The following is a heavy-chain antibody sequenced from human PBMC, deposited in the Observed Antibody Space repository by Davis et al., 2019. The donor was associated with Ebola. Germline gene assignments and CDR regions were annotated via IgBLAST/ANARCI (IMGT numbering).Heavy chain of an antibody. J-gene: IGHJ3*02. V-gene: IGHV3-30*02. CDR1: GFTFSTYG. CDR2: IRSDGSYN. CDR3: ADQHRAIHTFDI. Sequence: GGSLRLSCARSGFTFSTYGMHWVRQAPGNGLEWVAFIRSDGSYNYYADSVKGRFTISRDSSKNTLFLQMNSLRTEDTAVYYCADQHRAIHTFDIWGQGTMVTVSS. D-gene: IGHD2-2*01.